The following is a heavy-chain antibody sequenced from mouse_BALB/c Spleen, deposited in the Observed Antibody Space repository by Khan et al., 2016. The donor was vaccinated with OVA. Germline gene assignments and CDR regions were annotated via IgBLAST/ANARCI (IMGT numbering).Heavy chain of an antibody. CDR3: ARSPTMITQFSY. CDR2: INPTTGYT. V-gene: IGHV1-7*01. J-gene: IGHJ3*01. Sequence: VQLKQSGAELAKPGASVKMSCKASGYTFTSYWMHWVKQRPGQDLEWIGFINPTTGYTEYNQKFKDKATLTADKSSSTAYMQLSSLTSEDSAVYYRARSPTMITQFSYWGQGTLVTVSA. D-gene: IGHD2-4*01. CDR1: GYTFTSYW.